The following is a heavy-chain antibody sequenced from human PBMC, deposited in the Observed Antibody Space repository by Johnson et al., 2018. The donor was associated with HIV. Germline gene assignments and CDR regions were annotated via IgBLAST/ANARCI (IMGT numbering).Heavy chain of an antibody. D-gene: IGHD4/OR15-4a*01. Sequence: QVQLEESGGGVVQPGGSLRLSCAASGFTFRSYGMHWVRQAPGKGLAWVAFIRYDGSNKYYADSVKGRFTISRDNSKNTLYLQMNSLRTEDTAVYYCAARGLWTYDAFDIWGQGTMVTVSS. J-gene: IGHJ3*02. CDR2: IRYDGSNK. CDR3: AARGLWTYDAFDI. V-gene: IGHV3-30*02. CDR1: GFTFRSYG.